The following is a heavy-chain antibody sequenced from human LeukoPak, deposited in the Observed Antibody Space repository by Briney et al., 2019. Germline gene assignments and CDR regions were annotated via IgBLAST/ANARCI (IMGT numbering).Heavy chain of an antibody. CDR3: ARDIAVAGTTDY. CDR1: GFTVSSNY. J-gene: IGHJ4*02. CDR2: IYSGGST. Sequence: GGSLRLSCAASGFTVSSNYMSWVRQAPGKGLEWVSVIYSGGSTYYADSVKGRFTISRDNSKNTLYLQMNSLRAEDTAVYYCARDIAVAGTTDYWGQGTLVTVSS. V-gene: IGHV3-53*01. D-gene: IGHD6-19*01.